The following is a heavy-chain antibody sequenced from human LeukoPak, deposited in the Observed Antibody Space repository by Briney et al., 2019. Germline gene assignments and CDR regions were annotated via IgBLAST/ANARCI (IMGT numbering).Heavy chain of an antibody. CDR1: GFTFSDYG. V-gene: IGHV3-33*01. Sequence: GSLRLSCAASGFTFSDYGMHWVRQAPGKGLEWVAVIWYDGTNKYYADSVEGRFTISRDNSKNTLYLQMNSLRAEDTAVYYCARTRYNSGGGDYWGRGTPVTVSP. CDR3: ARTRYNSGGGDY. D-gene: IGHD6-19*01. CDR2: IWYDGTNK. J-gene: IGHJ4*02.